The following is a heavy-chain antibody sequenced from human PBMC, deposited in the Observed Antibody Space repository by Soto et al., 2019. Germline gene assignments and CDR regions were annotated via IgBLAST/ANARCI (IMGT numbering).Heavy chain of an antibody. J-gene: IGHJ4*02. CDR3: AKDGYCTSSSCYLGY. CDR2: ISSSGGRT. V-gene: IGHV3-23*01. CDR1: GFTFSNYA. D-gene: IGHD2-2*03. Sequence: EVQLLESGGGLVQPGGSLRLSCAASGFTFSNYAMAWVRQAPGKGLEWVSTISSSGGRTNYADSVKGRFTISRDNSKNSLYLQMDGLRAEDTAVYHCAKDGYCTSSSCYLGYWGQGTLSTVSS.